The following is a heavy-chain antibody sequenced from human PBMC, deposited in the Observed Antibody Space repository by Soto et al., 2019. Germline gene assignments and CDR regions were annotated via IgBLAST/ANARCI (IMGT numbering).Heavy chain of an antibody. Sequence: GSLRLSCTTSGCTFGDHTMSWVRQAPGKGLEWVGFIRSKPYGGTTEFAASVKGRFTISRDDSKSIAYLQMNSLKIEDTAVYYCTRDPPTFTWGQGTLVTVSS. D-gene: IGHD3-3*02. CDR3: TRDPPTFT. J-gene: IGHJ5*02. V-gene: IGHV3-49*04. CDR2: IRSKPYGGTT. CDR1: GCTFGDHT.